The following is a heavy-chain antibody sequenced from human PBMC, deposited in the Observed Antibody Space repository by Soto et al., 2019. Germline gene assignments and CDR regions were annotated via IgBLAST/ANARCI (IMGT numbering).Heavy chain of an antibody. CDR2: IYYSGST. Sequence: SETLSLTCTVSGGSISRGDYYWSWIRQSPGKGLEWIGFIYYSGSTYYNPSLKSRVTISVDTSKNQFSLKLTSVTAADTAVYYCARDKITGLFDYWGQGTLVTVSS. J-gene: IGHJ4*02. CDR3: ARDKITGLFDY. D-gene: IGHD2-8*02. CDR1: GGSISRGDYY. V-gene: IGHV4-30-4*01.